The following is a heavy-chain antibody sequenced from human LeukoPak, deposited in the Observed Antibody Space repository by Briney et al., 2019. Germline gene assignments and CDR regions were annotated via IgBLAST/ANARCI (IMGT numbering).Heavy chain of an antibody. CDR3: AKAGSRGSYYLFDY. CDR2: IRYDGSNK. Sequence: PGGSLRLSCAASGFTFSSYGMHWVRQAPGKGLEWAAFIRYDGSNKYYADSVKGRFTISRDNSKNTLYLQMNSLRAEDTAVYYCAKAGSRGSYYLFDYWGQGTLVTVSS. J-gene: IGHJ4*02. D-gene: IGHD1-26*01. V-gene: IGHV3-30*02. CDR1: GFTFSSYG.